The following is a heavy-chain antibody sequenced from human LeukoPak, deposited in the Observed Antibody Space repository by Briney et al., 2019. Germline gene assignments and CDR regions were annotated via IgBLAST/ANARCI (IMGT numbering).Heavy chain of an antibody. J-gene: IGHJ4*02. CDR3: ARGRLLGVVFSHADY. D-gene: IGHD3-3*01. CDR2: INHSGST. V-gene: IGHV4-34*09. Sequence: PSETLSLTCAVYGGSFSGYYWSRIRQPPGKGLEWIGEINHSGSTNYNPSLKSRLSMSIDTSKKQFSVRLTSVTAADTAVYYCARGRLLGVVFSHADYWGQGALVTVSS. CDR1: GGSFSGYY.